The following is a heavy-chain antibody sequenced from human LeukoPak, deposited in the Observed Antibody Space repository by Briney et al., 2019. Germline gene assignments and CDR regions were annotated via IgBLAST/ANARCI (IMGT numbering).Heavy chain of an antibody. Sequence: GGSLRLSCAASGFTFSSYWMHWVRQAPGKGLVWVSRIKSDGSTTTYADSVKGRFTISRDNAKSTLYLQMNSLRAEDTAVYYCARCKTRFGELAWGQGTLVTVSP. CDR1: GFTFSSYW. V-gene: IGHV3-74*01. J-gene: IGHJ5*02. CDR3: ARCKTRFGELA. D-gene: IGHD3-10*01. CDR2: IKSDGSTT.